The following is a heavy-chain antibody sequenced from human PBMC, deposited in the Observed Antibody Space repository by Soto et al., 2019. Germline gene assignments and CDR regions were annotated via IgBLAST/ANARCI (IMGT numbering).Heavy chain of an antibody. CDR3: AKDEGGTGVTTIGYYGMDV. D-gene: IGHD4-4*01. CDR1: GFTFSSYT. V-gene: IGHV3-30*18. CDR2: ISYDGSDK. J-gene: IGHJ6*02. Sequence: PGGSLRLSCAASGFTFSSYTMHWVRQAPGKGLEWVALISYDGSDKYYADYVKGRITISRDNSKNTLYLQMNRLRAEDTAVYYCAKDEGGTGVTTIGYYGMDVWGQGTTVTVSS.